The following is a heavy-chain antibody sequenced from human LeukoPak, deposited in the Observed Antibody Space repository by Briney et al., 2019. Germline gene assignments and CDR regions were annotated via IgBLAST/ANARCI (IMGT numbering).Heavy chain of an antibody. CDR1: GFTFSSYA. Sequence: TGGSLRLYCAASGFTFSSYAMHWVRQAPGKGLEYVSAINSNRGRTYYANSVKGRSTISRENSKSTLYLQMGSLRAEDMAVYYCARGGFDPWGQGTLVTVSS. CDR3: ARGGFDP. CDR2: INSNRGRT. J-gene: IGHJ5*02. V-gene: IGHV3-64*01.